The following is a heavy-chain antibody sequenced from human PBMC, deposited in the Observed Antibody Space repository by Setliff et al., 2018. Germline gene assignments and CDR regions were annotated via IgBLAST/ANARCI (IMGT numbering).Heavy chain of an antibody. CDR2: IKQDGSEK. CDR1: GFTFSSYW. V-gene: IGHV3-7*03. D-gene: IGHD3-16*02. CDR3: ARVTEPLRLGELSFDY. J-gene: IGHJ4*02. Sequence: PGGSLRLSCAASGFTFSSYWMSWVRQAPGKGLEWVANIKQDGSEKYYVDSVKGRFTISRDSAKNSLYLQMNSLRAEDTAFYHCARVTEPLRLGELSFDYWGQGTLVTVSS.